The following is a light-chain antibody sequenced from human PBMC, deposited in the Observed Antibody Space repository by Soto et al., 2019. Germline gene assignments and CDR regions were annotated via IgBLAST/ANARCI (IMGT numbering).Light chain of an antibody. J-gene: IGKJ1*01. CDR2: STS. CDR3: QQYRRSVWT. V-gene: IGKV3-20*01. Sequence: EIVLAQSPATLSLSPGEKATLSCRASQSLTVTYSTWYQQKPGQPPRLLIHSTSVRATCNPDRFVGSGSGTDFTLTISRLEPEDFAVYYCQQYRRSVWTFGQGTKVDIK. CDR1: QSLTVTY.